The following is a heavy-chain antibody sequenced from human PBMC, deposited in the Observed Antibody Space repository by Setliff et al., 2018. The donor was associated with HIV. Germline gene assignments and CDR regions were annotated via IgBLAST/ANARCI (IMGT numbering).Heavy chain of an antibody. CDR3: ARGYYMDV. J-gene: IGHJ6*03. CDR1: GFTVSSNY. V-gene: IGHV3-66*02. Sequence: PGGSLRLSCAASGFTVSSNYMNWVRQAPGMGLEWVSVIYSGGSTYYADSVKGRFTISRDNSKNTLYLQMNSLRGEDTAVYYCARGYYMDVWGKGTTVTVSS. CDR2: IYSGGST.